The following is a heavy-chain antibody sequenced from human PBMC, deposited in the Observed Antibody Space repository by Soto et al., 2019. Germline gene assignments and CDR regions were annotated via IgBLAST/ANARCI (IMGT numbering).Heavy chain of an antibody. V-gene: IGHV3-21*01. CDR1: GFTFSSYS. D-gene: IGHD3-3*01. CDR2: ISSSSSCI. CDR3: ARGHADRRFLEWFVEFDY. J-gene: IGHJ4*02. Sequence: EVQLVESGGGLVKPGGSLRLSCAASGFTFSSYSMNWVRQAPGKGLEWVSSISSSSSCIHYADSVKGRFTISRDNAKNSLYVQMNSLRAEDTAVYYCARGHADRRFLEWFVEFDYWGQGTLVTVSS.